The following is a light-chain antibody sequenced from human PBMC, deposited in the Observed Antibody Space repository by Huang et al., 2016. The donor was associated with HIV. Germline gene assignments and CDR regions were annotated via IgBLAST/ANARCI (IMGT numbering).Light chain of an antibody. CDR1: QSVSSN. V-gene: IGKV3-15*01. Sequence: EIVMTQSPVTLSVSPGERATRSCRASQSVSSNLAWYQQKAGQAPRLLIYGASTRATGIPARFSGSGSGTEFTLTISSLLSEDFAVYYCQQYNNWPPEETFGPGTKVDIK. CDR3: QQYNNWPPEET. J-gene: IGKJ3*01. CDR2: GAS.